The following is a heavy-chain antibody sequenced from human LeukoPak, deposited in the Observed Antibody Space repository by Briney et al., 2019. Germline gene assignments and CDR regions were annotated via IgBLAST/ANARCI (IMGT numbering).Heavy chain of an antibody. V-gene: IGHV3-23*01. CDR3: AKVTRYYYGSGSYMNYFDY. J-gene: IGHJ4*02. CDR1: GFTFSSYA. D-gene: IGHD3-10*01. CDR2: ISDIGGHT. Sequence: GGSLRLSCAASGFTFSSYAMSWVRQAPGKGLEWVLIISDIGGHTYYADSVKGRFTITRDNSKNTLYVQMSSLRAEDAAVYYCAKVTRYYYGSGSYMNYFDYWGQGTLVTVSS.